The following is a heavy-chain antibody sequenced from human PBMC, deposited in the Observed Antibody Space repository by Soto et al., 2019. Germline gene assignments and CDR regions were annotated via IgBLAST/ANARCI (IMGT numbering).Heavy chain of an antibody. CDR3: AIDYSTGYADF. Sequence: EVHLLESGGDLVHPWGSLRLSCAASGFIFSNYAMTWVRQVPGKGLEWVSTISVTGTRTHYADSVEGRFTISRDNFKSTLFLQMNSLRAADTAIYYCAIDYSTGYADFWGQGTLVTVSS. J-gene: IGHJ4*02. CDR1: GFIFSNYA. CDR2: ISVTGTRT. D-gene: IGHD5-12*01. V-gene: IGHV3-23*01.